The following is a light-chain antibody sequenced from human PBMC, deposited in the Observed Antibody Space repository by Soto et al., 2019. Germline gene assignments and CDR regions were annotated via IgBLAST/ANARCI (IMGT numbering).Light chain of an antibody. CDR3: SSYTSSSTYV. Sequence: QSALTQPASVSGSPGQSITISCTGTSSDIGVYNYVSWYQQHPGKAPKLMIYAVSNRPSGVSNRFSGSKSGNTASLTISGLQAEDEADYYCSSYTSSSTYVFGTGTKLTVL. V-gene: IGLV2-14*01. J-gene: IGLJ1*01. CDR2: AVS. CDR1: SSDIGVYNY.